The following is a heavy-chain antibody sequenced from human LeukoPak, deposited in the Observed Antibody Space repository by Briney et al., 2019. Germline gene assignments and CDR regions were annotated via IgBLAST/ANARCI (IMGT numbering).Heavy chain of an antibody. V-gene: IGHV1-46*01. CDR2: INPSGGST. CDR1: GYTFTDYY. D-gene: IGHD2-2*01. CDR3: AREIVVVPSAMGFDP. J-gene: IGHJ5*02. Sequence: AASVKVSCKASGYTFTDYYMHWVRQAPGQGLEWMGVINPSGGSTSFAQKFQARLTMTRDTSTSTVYMELSGLNSEDTAVYYCAREIVVVPSAMGFDPWGQGTLVTVSS.